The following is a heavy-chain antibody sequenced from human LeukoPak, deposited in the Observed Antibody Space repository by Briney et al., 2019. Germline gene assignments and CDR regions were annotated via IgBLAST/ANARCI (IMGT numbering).Heavy chain of an antibody. V-gene: IGHV4-39*01. CDR2: IYYSGSP. CDR1: GGSISGSSYY. Sequence: SSETLSLTCTVSGGSISGSSYYWGWIRQPPGKGLEWIGSIYYSGSPYYKPSLKSRVTISVDTSKNQFSLKLSSVTAADTAVYYCARYGYNSGWHYWDYWAREPWSPSPQ. J-gene: IGHJ4*02. CDR3: ARYGYNSGWHYWDY. D-gene: IGHD6-19*01.